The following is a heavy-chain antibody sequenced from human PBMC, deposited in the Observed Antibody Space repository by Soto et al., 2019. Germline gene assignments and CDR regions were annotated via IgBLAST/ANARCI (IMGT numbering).Heavy chain of an antibody. Sequence: SETLSLTCTVSGGSISTYYWSWIRQPPGKGLEWIGYIYYSGSTNYNPSLKSRVTISVDTSKNQFSLKLSSVTAADTAVYYCARSSTGTYRKFDYWGKGTLVTVSS. CDR3: ARSSTGTYRKFDY. D-gene: IGHD1-1*01. V-gene: IGHV4-59*08. CDR1: GGSISTYY. CDR2: IYYSGST. J-gene: IGHJ4*02.